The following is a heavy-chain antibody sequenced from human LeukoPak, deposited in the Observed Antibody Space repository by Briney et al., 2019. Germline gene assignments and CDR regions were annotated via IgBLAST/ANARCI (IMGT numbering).Heavy chain of an antibody. D-gene: IGHD6-13*01. CDR2: IYHSGGT. J-gene: IGHJ3*02. CDR3: VIQPYSSSWYGSFDI. CDR1: GGSISSSNW. V-gene: IGHV4-4*02. Sequence: SGTLYLTCAVSGGSISSSNWWSWVRQPPGKGLEWIGEIYHSGGTNYNPSLKSRVTISVDKSKNQFSLKLSSVTAADTAVYYCVIQPYSSSWYGSFDIWGQGTMVTVSS.